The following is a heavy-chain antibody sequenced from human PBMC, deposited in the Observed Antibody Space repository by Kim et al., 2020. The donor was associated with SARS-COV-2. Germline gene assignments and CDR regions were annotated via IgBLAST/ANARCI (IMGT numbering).Heavy chain of an antibody. Sequence: SETLSLSCSVSGFSISSGHYWVWIRQSPGKGLEWIGSIYHSGTTYYNPSLKSRVSISVDTSKNQFSLHYNSVTAADTALYYCARDFSGNPVNSFDYWGPG. J-gene: IGHJ4*02. D-gene: IGHD6-19*01. CDR1: GFSISSGHY. CDR2: IYHSGTT. V-gene: IGHV4-38-2*02. CDR3: ARDFSGNPVNSFDY.